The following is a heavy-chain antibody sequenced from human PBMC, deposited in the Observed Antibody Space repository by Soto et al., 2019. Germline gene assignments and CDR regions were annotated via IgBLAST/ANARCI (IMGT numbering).Heavy chain of an antibody. CDR1: VDSFSRYY. J-gene: IGHJ4*02. V-gene: IGHV4-59*01. D-gene: IGHD6-19*01. CDR3: VKDRGSSGWLLDS. CDR2: VYYSGNT. Sequence: PSETLSLTCTVAVDSFSRYYWSWIRQPPGKGLEWIGYVYYSGNTDYNPSLKSRVTISIDTSNNQFSLTLTSVTAADTAVYYCVKDRGSSGWLLDSWGPGTLVTVSS.